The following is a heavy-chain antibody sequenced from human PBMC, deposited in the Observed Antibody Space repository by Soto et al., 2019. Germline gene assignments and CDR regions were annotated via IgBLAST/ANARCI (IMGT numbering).Heavy chain of an antibody. CDR2: INHSGST. D-gene: IGHD6-13*01. CDR3: ARGGRQQLVRGRGMDF. J-gene: IGHJ6*02. V-gene: IGHV4-34*01. Sequence: SENLSITCAVYGGSFSGYYWSWIRQPPGEGLEWIGEINHSGSTNYNPSLKSRVTISVDTSKNQFSLKLSSVTAADTAVYYCARGGRQQLVRGRGMDFRCQGTSGTVSS. CDR1: GGSFSGYY.